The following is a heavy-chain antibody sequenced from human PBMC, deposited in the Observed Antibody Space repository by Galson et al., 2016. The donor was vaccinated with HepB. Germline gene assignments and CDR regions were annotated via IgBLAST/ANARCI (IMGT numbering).Heavy chain of an antibody. V-gene: IGHV1-2*04. CDR2: INPDSGDT. Sequence: SVKVSCKASGYTFIAYYLHWVRQAPGQGLEWMGWINPDSGDTRYAQKFQGWVTMTRGTSISTAYMELNRLRSDDTAVYYCARPKDSSGYPDAFDIWGQGTMLTVSS. J-gene: IGHJ3*02. D-gene: IGHD3-22*01. CDR1: GYTFIAYY. CDR3: ARPKDSSGYPDAFDI.